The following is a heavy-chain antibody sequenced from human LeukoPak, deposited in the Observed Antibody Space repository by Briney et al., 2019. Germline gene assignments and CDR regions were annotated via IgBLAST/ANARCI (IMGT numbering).Heavy chain of an antibody. V-gene: IGHV4-59*01. J-gene: IGHJ3*02. CDR2: IDYIGNT. Sequence: SETLSLTCTVSGGSISSYYWSWIRQPPGMGLEWIAYIDYIGNTNYNPSLKSRVTISLDTSKNQFSLKLTSVTAADTAVYYCARVTGSKGIDAFDIWGQGTMVTVSS. CDR1: GGSISSYY. CDR3: ARVTGSKGIDAFDI. D-gene: IGHD3-10*01.